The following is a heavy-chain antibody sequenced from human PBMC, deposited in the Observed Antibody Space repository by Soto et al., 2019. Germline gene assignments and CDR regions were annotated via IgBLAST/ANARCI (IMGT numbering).Heavy chain of an antibody. D-gene: IGHD6-13*01. CDR2: IYYSGST. CDR3: AASPLFLHSSSWYNWFDP. Sequence: SETLSLTCTVSGGSISSYYWSWIRPPPGKGLEWIGYIYYSGSTNYNPSLKSRVTISVDTSKNQFSLKLSSVTAADTAVYYCAASPLFLHSSSWYNWFDPWGQGTLVTVSS. CDR1: GGSISSYY. V-gene: IGHV4-59*08. J-gene: IGHJ5*02.